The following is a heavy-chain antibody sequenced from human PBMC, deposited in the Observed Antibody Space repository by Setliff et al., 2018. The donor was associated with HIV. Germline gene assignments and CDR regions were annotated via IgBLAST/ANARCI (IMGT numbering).Heavy chain of an antibody. CDR2: INTSGRT. CDR3: ARTTYSGSYFNDS. D-gene: IGHD1-26*01. Sequence: SETLSLTCSVFDGYINSGHFYWNWIRQPAGKALEWIGRINTSGRTNYNPSLRSRVTISVDTSSNQISLKLSSVTAADTAVYYCARTTYSGSYFNDSWGQGTLVTVSS. J-gene: IGHJ5*01. CDR1: DGYINSGHFY. V-gene: IGHV4-61*02.